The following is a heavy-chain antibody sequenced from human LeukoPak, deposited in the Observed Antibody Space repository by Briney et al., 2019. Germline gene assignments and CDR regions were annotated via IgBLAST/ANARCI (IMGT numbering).Heavy chain of an antibody. CDR3: ARVSLRWQLVSWFDP. D-gene: IGHD6-13*01. V-gene: IGHV3-23*01. CDR2: IRGDGVTT. CDR1: GFTFSSHG. Sequence: GGSLRLSCAASGFTFSSHGMNWVRQAPGKGLEWVSGIRGDGVTTYYADSVKGRFTISRDNSKNTLYLQMNSLRAEDTAVYYCARVSLRWQLVSWFDPWGEGTLVTVSS. J-gene: IGHJ5*02.